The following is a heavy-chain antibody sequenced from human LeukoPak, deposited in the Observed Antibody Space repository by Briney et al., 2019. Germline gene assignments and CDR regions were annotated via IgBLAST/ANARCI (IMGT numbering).Heavy chain of an antibody. V-gene: IGHV1-2*02. J-gene: IGHJ5*02. CDR1: GYTFTGYY. D-gene: IGHD2-2*02. CDR2: INPNSGGT. Sequence: ASVKVSCKASGYTFTGYYMQWVRQAPGQGLEWMGWINPNSGGTNYAQKFQGRVTMTRDTSISTAYMELSRLRSDDTAVYYCARDSDLCSSTSCYTRWFDPWGQGTLVTVSS. CDR3: ARDSDLCSSTSCYTRWFDP.